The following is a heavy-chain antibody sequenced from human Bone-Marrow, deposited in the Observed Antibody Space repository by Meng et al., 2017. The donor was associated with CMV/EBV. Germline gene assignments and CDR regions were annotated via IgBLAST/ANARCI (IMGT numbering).Heavy chain of an antibody. J-gene: IGHJ3*02. Sequence: GESLKISCAASGFTFDDYAMHWVRQAPGKGLVWVSRINSDGSSTSYADSVKGRFTISRDNAKNSLYLQMNSLRAEDTAVYYCAREGYCTNGVCYRGLGAFDIWGQGTMVTVAS. CDR2: INSDGSST. D-gene: IGHD2-8*01. CDR3: AREGYCTNGVCYRGLGAFDI. CDR1: GFTFDDYA. V-gene: IGHV3-74*01.